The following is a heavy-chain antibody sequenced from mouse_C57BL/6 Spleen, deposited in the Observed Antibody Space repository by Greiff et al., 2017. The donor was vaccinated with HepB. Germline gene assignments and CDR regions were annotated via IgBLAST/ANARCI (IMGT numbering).Heavy chain of an antibody. Sequence: VQLQESGAELVRPGASVTLSCKASGYTFTDYEMHWVKQTPVHGLEWIGAIDPETGGTAYNQKFKGKAILTADKSSSTAYMELRSLTSEDSAVYYCTRRFLPWYFDVWGTGTTVTVSS. V-gene: IGHV1-15*01. D-gene: IGHD2-1*01. CDR1: GYTFTDYE. J-gene: IGHJ1*03. CDR3: TRRFLPWYFDV. CDR2: IDPETGGT.